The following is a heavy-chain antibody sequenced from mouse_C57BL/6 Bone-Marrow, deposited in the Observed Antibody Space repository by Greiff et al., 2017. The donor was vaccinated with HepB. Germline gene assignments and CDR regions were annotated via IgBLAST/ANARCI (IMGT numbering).Heavy chain of an antibody. CDR3: VVTSVVYFDY. Sequence: QVQLQQPGAELVKPGASVKLSCKASGYTFTSYWMQWVKQRPGQGLEWIGEIDPSDSYTNYNQKFKGKATLTVDTSSSTAYMQLSSLTSEDSAVYYFVVTSVVYFDYWGQGTTLTVSA. V-gene: IGHV1-50*01. J-gene: IGHJ2*01. CDR1: GYTFTSYW. CDR2: IDPSDSYT. D-gene: IGHD1-1*01.